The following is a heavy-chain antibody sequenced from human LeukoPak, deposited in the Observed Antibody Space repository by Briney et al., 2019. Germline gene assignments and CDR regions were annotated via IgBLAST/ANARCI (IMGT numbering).Heavy chain of an antibody. V-gene: IGHV3-48*03. CDR2: INTRGTTI. CDR1: GFTFSSYE. Sequence: GGALRLSCAASGFTFSSYEMNWVRQAPGKGLEGVSYINTRGTTIYYADSVKGRFTISRDNAKNSLYLQMNSLRAEDTAVYYCARDLWVATIFPGAFDIWGQGTLVTVSS. CDR3: ARDLWVATIFPGAFDI. J-gene: IGHJ3*02. D-gene: IGHD5-24*01.